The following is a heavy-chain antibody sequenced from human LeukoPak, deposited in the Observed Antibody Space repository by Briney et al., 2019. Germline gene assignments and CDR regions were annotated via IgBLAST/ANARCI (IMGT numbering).Heavy chain of an antibody. CDR3: ASFYGSGSPHYYYYYMDV. D-gene: IGHD3-10*01. V-gene: IGHV1-69*13. J-gene: IGHJ6*03. CDR2: IIPIFGTA. Sequence: GASVKVSCKASGGTFSSYAISWVRQAPGQGLEWMGGIIPIFGTANYAQKFQGRVTIIADESTSTAYMELSSLRSEDTAVYYCASFYGSGSPHYYYYYMDVWGKGTSVTVSS. CDR1: GGTFSSYA.